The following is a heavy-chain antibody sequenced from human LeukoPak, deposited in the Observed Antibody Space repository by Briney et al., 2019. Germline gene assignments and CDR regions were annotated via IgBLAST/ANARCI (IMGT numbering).Heavy chain of an antibody. D-gene: IGHD6-19*01. V-gene: IGHV4-39*01. CDR1: GGSISSSSYS. CDR2: IYYSGST. CDR3: ARLRKAVAGTVGWFDP. Sequence: SETLSLTCTVSGGSISSSSYSWGWIRQPPGKGLEWIGSIYYSGSTYYNPSLKSRVTISVDTSKNQFSLKLSSVTAADTAVYYCARLRKAVAGTVGWFDPWGQGTLVTVSS. J-gene: IGHJ5*02.